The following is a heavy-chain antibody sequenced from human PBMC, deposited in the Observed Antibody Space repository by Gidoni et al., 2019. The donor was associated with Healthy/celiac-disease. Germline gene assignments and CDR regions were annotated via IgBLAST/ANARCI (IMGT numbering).Heavy chain of an antibody. V-gene: IGHV4-34*01. D-gene: IGHD6-25*01. CDR3: ARGRRAADLLHKTARRFDP. J-gene: IGHJ5*02. Sequence: NPSLKSRVTISVDTSKNQFSLKLSSVTAADTAVYYCARGRRAADLLHKTARRFDPWGQGTLVTVSS.